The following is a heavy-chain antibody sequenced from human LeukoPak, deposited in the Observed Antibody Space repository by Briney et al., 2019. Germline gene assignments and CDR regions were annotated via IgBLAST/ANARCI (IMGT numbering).Heavy chain of an antibody. V-gene: IGHV1-46*01. CDR2: INPSGGST. CDR1: GYTFTSYY. J-gene: IGHJ5*02. CDR3: ARDLTAYSSGWYLGWFDP. D-gene: IGHD6-19*01. Sequence: ASVKVSCKASGYTFTSYYMHWVRQAPGQGLEWMGIINPSGGSTSYAQKFQGRVTISVDTSKNQFSLKLSSVTAADTAVYYCARDLTAYSSGWYLGWFDPWGQGTLVTVSS.